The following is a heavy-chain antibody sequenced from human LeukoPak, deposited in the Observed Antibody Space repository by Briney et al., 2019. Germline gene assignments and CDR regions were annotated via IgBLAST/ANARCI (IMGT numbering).Heavy chain of an antibody. J-gene: IGHJ4*02. Sequence: PGGSLRLSCAASGFTFSSYAMSWVRQAPGKGLEWVSAISGSGGSTYHADSVKGRFTISRDNSKNTLYLQTNSLRAEDTAVYYCAKAKIAAAGLFDYWGQGTLVTVSS. CDR1: GFTFSSYA. V-gene: IGHV3-23*01. D-gene: IGHD6-13*01. CDR2: ISGSGGST. CDR3: AKAKIAAAGLFDY.